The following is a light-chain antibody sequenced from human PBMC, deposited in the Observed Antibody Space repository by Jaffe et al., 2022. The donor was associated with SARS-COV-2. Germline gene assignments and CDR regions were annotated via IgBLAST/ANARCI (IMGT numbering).Light chain of an antibody. V-gene: IGKV3-15*01. CDR1: QTVSSN. J-gene: IGKJ3*01. CDR2: AAS. CDR3: QQYNNWPFT. Sequence: EIVMTQSPATLSVSPGERATLSCRASQTVSSNLAWYQQKPGQAPRLLIYAASTRATGIPARFSGSGSGTEFNLTISSLQSEDFALYYCQQYNNWPFTFGPGTKVEIK.